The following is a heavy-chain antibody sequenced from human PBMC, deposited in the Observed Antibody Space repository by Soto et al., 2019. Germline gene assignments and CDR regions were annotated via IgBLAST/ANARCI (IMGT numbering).Heavy chain of an antibody. CDR3: ARGDQKLVPDYYYGMDV. CDR1: GYTFTSYG. Sequence: QVQLVQSGAEVKKPGASVKVSCKASGYTFTSYGISWVRQAPGQGLEWMGWISAYNGNTNYAQKLQGRATMPTDTSTSTAYMELRSLRSDDTAVYYCARGDQKLVPDYYYGMDVWGQGTTVTVSS. J-gene: IGHJ6*02. D-gene: IGHD6-13*01. V-gene: IGHV1-18*01. CDR2: ISAYNGNT.